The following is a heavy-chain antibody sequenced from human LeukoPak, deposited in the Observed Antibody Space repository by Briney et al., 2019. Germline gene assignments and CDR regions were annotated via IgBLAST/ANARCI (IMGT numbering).Heavy chain of an antibody. D-gene: IGHD3-3*01. J-gene: IGHJ4*02. CDR2: IKSKTDGGTT. Sequence: GGSLRLSCAASGFTFSNAGMSWVRQAPGKGLEWVGRIKSKTDGGTTDYAAPVKVRLTIARDDSKNTLYLQMHSLKTEDTAVYDCTTDGVYDFWSGYVYWGQGTLVTVSS. CDR3: TTDGVYDFWSGYVY. CDR1: GFTFSNAG. V-gene: IGHV3-15*01.